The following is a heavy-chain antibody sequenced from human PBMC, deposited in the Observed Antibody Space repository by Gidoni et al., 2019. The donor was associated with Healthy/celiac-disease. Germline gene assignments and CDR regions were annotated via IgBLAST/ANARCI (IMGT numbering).Heavy chain of an antibody. CDR3: ASGPQYDYVWGSYRYSGGY. Sequence: QVLLVESGGGLVKPGGSLRLSCAASGFHFSDYYMRWIRQAPGKGLEWVSYISSSGSTIYYADSVKGRFTIYRDNAKNSLYLQMNSLRAEDTAVYYCASGPQYDYVWGSYRYSGGYWGQGTLVTVSS. D-gene: IGHD3-16*02. CDR1: GFHFSDYY. V-gene: IGHV3-11*01. J-gene: IGHJ4*02. CDR2: ISSSGSTI.